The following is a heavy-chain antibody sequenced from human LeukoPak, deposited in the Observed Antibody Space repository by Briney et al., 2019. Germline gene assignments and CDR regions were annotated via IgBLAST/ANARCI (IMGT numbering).Heavy chain of an antibody. CDR2: ISGSGSNT. CDR1: GFTFTTYG. D-gene: IGHD1-14*01. CDR3: AKNGEPHYYMDV. J-gene: IGHJ6*03. V-gene: IGHV3-23*01. Sequence: QPGGSLRLSCATSGFTFTTYGMIWVRQAPGKGLEWVLGISGSGSNTYYADSVKGRFTSSRDSSKKTVYLQMNSPRAEDTAVYYCAKNGEPHYYMDVLGKGTTVTVSS.